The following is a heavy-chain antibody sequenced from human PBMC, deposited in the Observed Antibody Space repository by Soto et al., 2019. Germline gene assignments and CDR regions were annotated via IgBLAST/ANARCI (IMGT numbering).Heavy chain of an antibody. CDR1: GFTFSSYG. V-gene: IGHV3-30*18. CDR3: AKDENYCSSTSCYGYYYYYGMDV. CDR2: ISYDGSNK. Sequence: PGGSLRLSCAASGFTFSSYGMHWVRQAPGKGLEWVAVISYDGSNKYYADSVKGRFTISRDNSKNTLYLQMNSLRAEDTAVYYCAKDENYCSSTSCYGYYYYYGMDVWGQGTTVTVSS. J-gene: IGHJ6*02. D-gene: IGHD2-2*01.